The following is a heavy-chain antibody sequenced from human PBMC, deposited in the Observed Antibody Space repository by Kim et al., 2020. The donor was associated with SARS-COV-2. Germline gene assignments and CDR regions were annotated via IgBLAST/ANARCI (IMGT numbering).Heavy chain of an antibody. J-gene: IGHJ4*02. CDR3: VRGPTYGVRADHFDS. D-gene: IGHD2-8*01. Sequence: LDSVKGRFTISRDDVKNSLYLQMNSLRSEDTATYYCVRGPTYGVRADHFDSWGQGTLVTVSS. V-gene: IGHV3-7*03.